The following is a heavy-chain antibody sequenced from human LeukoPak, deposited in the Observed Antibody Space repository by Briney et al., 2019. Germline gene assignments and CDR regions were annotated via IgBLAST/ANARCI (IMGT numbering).Heavy chain of an antibody. D-gene: IGHD2-15*01. CDR1: GFTFSSYE. CDR3: ARYCSGGSCSAMDV. V-gene: IGHV3-48*03. Sequence: GGSLRLSCAASGFTFSSYEMNWVRQAPGKGLERVSYISSSGSTIYYADSVKGRFTISRDNAKNSLYLQMNSLRAEDRAVYYCARYCSGGSCSAMDVWGQGTTVTVSS. CDR2: ISSSGSTI. J-gene: IGHJ6*02.